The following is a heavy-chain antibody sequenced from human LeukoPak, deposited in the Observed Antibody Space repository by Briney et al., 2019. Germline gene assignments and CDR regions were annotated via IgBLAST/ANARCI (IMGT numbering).Heavy chain of an antibody. CDR1: GGSFSGYY. CDR2: INHSGST. CDR3: ARGRSGYAKYYYYYYMDV. J-gene: IGHJ6*03. V-gene: IGHV4-34*01. Sequence: PSETLSLTCAVYGGSFSGYYWSWIRQPPGKGLEWIGEINHSGSTNYNPSLKSRVTISVDTSKNQSSLKLSSVTAADTAVYYCARGRSGYAKYYYYYYMDVWGKGTTVTVSS. D-gene: IGHD5-12*01.